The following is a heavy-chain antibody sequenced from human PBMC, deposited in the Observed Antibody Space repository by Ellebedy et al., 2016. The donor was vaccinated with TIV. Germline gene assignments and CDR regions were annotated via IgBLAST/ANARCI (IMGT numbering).Heavy chain of an antibody. J-gene: IGHJ4*02. CDR2: VYHSGSP. Sequence: MPSETLSLTCNVSGAFVNTTRYYWAWIRQPPGKGLEWIGSVYHSGSPYYNPSFKSRVTLSADTSKNHFSLNLRTVTAADSAVYYCARIDPWKPIDDWGQGILVTVSS. V-gene: IGHV4-39*02. CDR3: ARIDPWKPIDD. CDR1: GAFVNTTRYY. D-gene: IGHD1-1*01.